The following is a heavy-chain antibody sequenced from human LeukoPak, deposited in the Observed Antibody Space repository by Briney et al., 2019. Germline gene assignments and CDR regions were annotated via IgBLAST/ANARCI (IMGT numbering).Heavy chain of an antibody. CDR2: INAGNGNT. Sequence: ASVKVSCKASGYTFTSYGISWVRQAPGQRLEWMGWINAGNGNTKYSQKFQGRVTITRDTSASTAYMELSSLRSEDTAVYYCARVRFGELLPEKYWGQGTLVTVSS. CDR1: GYTFTSYG. J-gene: IGHJ4*02. D-gene: IGHD3-10*01. CDR3: ARVRFGELLPEKY. V-gene: IGHV1-3*01.